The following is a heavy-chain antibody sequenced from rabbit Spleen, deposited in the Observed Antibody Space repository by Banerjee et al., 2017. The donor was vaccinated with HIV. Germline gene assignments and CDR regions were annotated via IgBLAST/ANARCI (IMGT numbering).Heavy chain of an antibody. J-gene: IGHJ2*01. CDR2: IAGSSSDFT. Sequence: EESGGDLVKPGASLTLTCTASGFSFSNSDYMCWVRQAPGKGLEWISCIAGSSSDFTYSATWAKGRFTISKTSSTTVTLQMTSLTVADTATYFCARNYVNVFDPWGQGTLVTVS. D-gene: IGHD1-1*01. CDR1: GFSFSNSDY. V-gene: IGHV1S40*01. CDR3: ARNYVNVFDP.